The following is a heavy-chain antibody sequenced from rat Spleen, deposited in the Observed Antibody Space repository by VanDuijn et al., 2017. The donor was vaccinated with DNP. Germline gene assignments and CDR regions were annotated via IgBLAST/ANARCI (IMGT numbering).Heavy chain of an antibody. D-gene: IGHD1-2*01. Sequence: VQLVATGGGLVQPGRSLKLSCVASGFTFSNYWMYWVRQAPKKGLEWVATIIYDGSRTYYRDFVKGRFTISRDNAKNTQYLQMDSLRSEDTATYYCARQGYYSSYIYHVWYFDFWGPGTMVTVSS. V-gene: IGHV5-29*01. CDR2: IIYDGSRT. J-gene: IGHJ1*01. CDR3: ARQGYYSSYIYHVWYFDF. CDR1: GFTFSNYW.